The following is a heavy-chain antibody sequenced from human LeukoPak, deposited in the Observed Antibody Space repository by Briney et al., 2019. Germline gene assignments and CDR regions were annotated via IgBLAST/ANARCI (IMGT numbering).Heavy chain of an antibody. Sequence: PGGSLTLSCAASGFTFSSYAMHWVRQAPGKGLEWVAVISYDGSNKYYADSVKGRFTISRDNPKNTLYLQMNSLRAEDTAVYYCARDKGISVAGTGGFDYWGQGTLVTVSS. V-gene: IGHV3-30-3*01. CDR1: GFTFSSYA. D-gene: IGHD6-19*01. J-gene: IGHJ4*02. CDR2: ISYDGSNK. CDR3: ARDKGISVAGTGGFDY.